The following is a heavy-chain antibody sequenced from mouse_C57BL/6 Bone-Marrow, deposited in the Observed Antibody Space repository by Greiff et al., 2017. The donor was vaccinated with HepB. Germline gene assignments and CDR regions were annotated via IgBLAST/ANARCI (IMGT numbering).Heavy chain of an antibody. CDR2: INPYNGGT. J-gene: IGHJ3*01. CDR3: ARHYYGNSAWFAY. Sequence: VQLQQSGPVLVKPGASVKMSCKASGYTFTDYYMNWVKQSHGKSLEWIGVINPYNGGTSYNQKFKGKATLTVDKSSSTAYMELNSLTSEDSAVYYCARHYYGNSAWFAYWGQGTLVTVSA. CDR1: GYTFTDYY. V-gene: IGHV1-19*01. D-gene: IGHD2-1*01.